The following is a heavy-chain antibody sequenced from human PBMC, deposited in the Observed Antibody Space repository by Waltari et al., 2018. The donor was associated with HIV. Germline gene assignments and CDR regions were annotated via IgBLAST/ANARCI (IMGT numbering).Heavy chain of an antibody. J-gene: IGHJ6*02. V-gene: IGHV3-23*01. Sequence: EVQLLESGGGLVQPGGSLRLSCAASGFTFSSYAMSWVRQAPGKGLEWVSAISGSGGSTYYADSVKVRFTISSVYTKNTLYLQMNSLRAEYMGVYYCAKDRDQITIFGVVISYYGMDVWGQVTTVTVSS. CDR1: GFTFSSYA. CDR3: AKDRDQITIFGVVISYYGMDV. CDR2: ISGSGGST. D-gene: IGHD3-3*01.